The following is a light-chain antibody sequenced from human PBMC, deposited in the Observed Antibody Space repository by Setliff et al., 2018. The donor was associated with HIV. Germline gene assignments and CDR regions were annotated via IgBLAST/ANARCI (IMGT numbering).Light chain of an antibody. CDR1: SSDVGGYNY. J-gene: IGLJ1*01. Sequence: QSALTQPASVSGSPGQSITISCTGTSSDVGGYNYVSWYQQHPGKAPKLMICDVSNRPSGVSNRFSGSKSGNTASLTISGLQAEDEADYYCSSYTSSSPYVFGTGTKVNVL. V-gene: IGLV2-14*03. CDR2: DVS. CDR3: SSYTSSSPYV.